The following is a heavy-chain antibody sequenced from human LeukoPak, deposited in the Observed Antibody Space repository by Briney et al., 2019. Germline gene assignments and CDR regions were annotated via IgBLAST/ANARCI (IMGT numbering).Heavy chain of an antibody. CDR3: ASGDSQDIVAVPAARNAFDI. CDR2: IIPIFGTA. D-gene: IGHD2-2*01. V-gene: IGHV1-69*05. Sequence: ASVKVSCKASGGTFSSYAISWVRQAPGQGLEWMGGIIPIFGTANYAQKFQGRVTITTDESTSTAYMELSSLRSEDTAVYYCASGDSQDIVAVPAARNAFDIWGQGTMVTVSS. J-gene: IGHJ3*02. CDR1: GGTFSSYA.